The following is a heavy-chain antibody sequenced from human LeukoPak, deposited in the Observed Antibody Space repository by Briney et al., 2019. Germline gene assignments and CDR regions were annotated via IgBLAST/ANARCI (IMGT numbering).Heavy chain of an antibody. J-gene: IGHJ6*02. V-gene: IGHV3-48*03. CDR2: ISSSGSTI. CDR1: GFTFSTYE. Sequence: PGGSLRLSCAASGFTFSTYEMNWVRQAPGKGLEWVSYISSSGSTIYYADSVKGRFTISRDNPKNSLYLQRNSLRAEDTAVYYCARELATMFRGVMYYYGMDVWGQGTTVTVSS. CDR3: ARELATMFRGVMYYYGMDV. D-gene: IGHD3-10*01.